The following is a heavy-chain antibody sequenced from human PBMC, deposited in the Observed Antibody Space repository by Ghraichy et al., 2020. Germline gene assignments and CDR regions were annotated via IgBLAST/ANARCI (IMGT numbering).Heavy chain of an antibody. J-gene: IGHJ4*02. CDR3: AKRRAAAGNPFDY. V-gene: IGHV3-23*01. D-gene: IGHD6-13*01. CDR1: GFTFSSYA. Sequence: GGSLRLSCAASGFTFSSYAMSWVRQAPGKGLEWVSAISGGGVDTYYADSVKGRFTISRDNSKNTLYLQMNSLRAEDTAVYYCAKRRAAAGNPFDYWGQGTLVTVSS. CDR2: ISGGGVDT.